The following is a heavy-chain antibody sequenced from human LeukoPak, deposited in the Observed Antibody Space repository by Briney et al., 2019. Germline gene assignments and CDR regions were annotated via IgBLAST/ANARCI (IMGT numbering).Heavy chain of an antibody. V-gene: IGHV3-23*01. CDR2: ISGSDDGT. CDR3: AKGKLELSSTLDY. CDR1: GFTFSTYA. Sequence: PGGSLRLSCAASGFTFSTYAMSWVRQIPGKGLEWVSAISGSDDGTYYADSVKGRFTISRDNSKNTLYLQMNSLRAEDTAVYYCAKGKLELSSTLDYWGQGTLVTVSS. D-gene: IGHD1-7*01. J-gene: IGHJ4*02.